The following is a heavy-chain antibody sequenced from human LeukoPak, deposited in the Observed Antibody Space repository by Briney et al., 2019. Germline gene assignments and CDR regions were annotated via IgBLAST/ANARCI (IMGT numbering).Heavy chain of an antibody. Sequence: GGSLRLPCAASGFSLSNYWMHWVRQAPGKGLERVANINEDGRQRFLDSVKGRFTISRDNAKNSLYLQMNSLRADDTAVYYCTRGEDRTFPYWGQGTLVTVSS. D-gene: IGHD3-16*01. J-gene: IGHJ4*02. V-gene: IGHV3-7*01. CDR3: TRGEDRTFPY. CDR1: GFSLSNYW. CDR2: INEDGRQR.